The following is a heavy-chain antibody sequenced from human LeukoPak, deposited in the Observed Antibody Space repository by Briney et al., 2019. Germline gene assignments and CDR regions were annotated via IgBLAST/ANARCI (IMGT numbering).Heavy chain of an antibody. Sequence: GGSLRLSCAASGFTVSSNYMSWVRQAPGKGLEWVSVIYSGGSTYYADSVKGRFTISRDNSKNTLYLQMNSLRAEDTAVYYCSRGSPCSGGSCLPVRFDYWGQGTLVTVSS. V-gene: IGHV3-66*01. J-gene: IGHJ4*02. D-gene: IGHD2-15*01. CDR2: IYSGGST. CDR1: GFTVSSNY. CDR3: SRGSPCSGGSCLPVRFDY.